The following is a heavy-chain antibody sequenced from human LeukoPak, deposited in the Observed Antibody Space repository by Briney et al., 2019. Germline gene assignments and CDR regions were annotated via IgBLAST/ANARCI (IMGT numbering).Heavy chain of an antibody. CDR3: AKEQGDYFSHRRTPFDY. Sequence: PGGSLRLSCAASGFTFSSYEMNWVRQAPGKGLEWVSAISGSGGSTYYADSVKGRFTISRDNSKNTLYLQMNGLRAEDTAVYYCAKEQGDYFSHRRTPFDYWGQGTLVTVSS. CDR2: ISGSGGST. V-gene: IGHV3-23*01. D-gene: IGHD2-21*02. J-gene: IGHJ4*02. CDR1: GFTFSSYE.